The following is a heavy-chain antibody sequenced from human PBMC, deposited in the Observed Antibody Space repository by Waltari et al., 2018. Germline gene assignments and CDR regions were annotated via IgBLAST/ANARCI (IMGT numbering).Heavy chain of an antibody. V-gene: IGHV3-74*01. Sequence: EVQLVESGGGLVQPGGSLRLSCAASGFTFSTYWMHWVRQAPGKGLVSVSHIKTNGSNTNYAVSVKGRCTISRDNAKNTLFLQMSSRRAEDTAVYYCVLYSSSCVGDCWGQGTLVTVSS. CDR2: IKTNGSNT. D-gene: IGHD6-13*01. CDR1: GFTFSTYW. J-gene: IGHJ4*02. CDR3: VLYSSSCVGDC.